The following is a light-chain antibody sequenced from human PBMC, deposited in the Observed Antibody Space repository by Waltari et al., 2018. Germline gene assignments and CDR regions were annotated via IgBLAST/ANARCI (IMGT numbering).Light chain of an antibody. CDR2: GVT. CDR1: SSDVGGHNF. J-gene: IGLJ2*01. CDR3: SSYRSSAIVV. V-gene: IGLV2-14*03. Sequence: QSALTQPASVSGSPGQSITLSCTGTSSDVGGHNFVSWYQQHPGKAPKLISFGVTNRPSGISDRFSGSKSGNTASLTISGLQAEDEGDYYCSSYRSSAIVVFGGGTKLSVL.